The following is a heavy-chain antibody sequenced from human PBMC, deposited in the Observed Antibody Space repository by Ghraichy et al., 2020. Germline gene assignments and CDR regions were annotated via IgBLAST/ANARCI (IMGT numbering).Heavy chain of an antibody. Sequence: SLNISCAASGFTFDDYAMHWVRQAPGKGLEWVSGITWNGDSIGYADSVKGRFTISRDNAKNSLYLLMNNLRTEDTALYYCAKDTLRRGPSNWFDPWGQGTLVTVSS. D-gene: IGHD3-3*01. CDR3: AKDTLRRGPSNWFDP. V-gene: IGHV3-9*01. CDR2: ITWNGDSI. CDR1: GFTFDDYA. J-gene: IGHJ5*02.